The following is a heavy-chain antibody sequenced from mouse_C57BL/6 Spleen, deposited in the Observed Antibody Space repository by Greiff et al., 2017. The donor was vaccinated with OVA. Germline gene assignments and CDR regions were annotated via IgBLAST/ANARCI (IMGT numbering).Heavy chain of an antibody. Sequence: EVMLVESGGGLVQPGGSLSLSCAASGFTFTDYYMSWVRQPPGKALEWLGFIRNKANGYTTEYSASVKGRFTISRDNSQSILYLQMNALRAEDSATYYCARCSLYDCYYDYAMDYWGQGTSVTVSS. CDR2: IRNKANGYTT. V-gene: IGHV7-3*01. J-gene: IGHJ4*01. CDR3: ARCSLYDCYYDYAMDY. CDR1: GFTFTDYY. D-gene: IGHD2-3*01.